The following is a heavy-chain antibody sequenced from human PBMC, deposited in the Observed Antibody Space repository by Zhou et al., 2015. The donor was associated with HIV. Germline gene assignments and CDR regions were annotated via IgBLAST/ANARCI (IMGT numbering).Heavy chain of an antibody. CDR1: GGTFSSHA. Sequence: QVQLVQSGSEVKKPGSSVTVSCKASGGTFSSHAISWVRQAPGQGLEWLGGIIPIFGTSSYAQSLQGRVKITADDSTSTAYMELSSLRSDDTAIYYCARGYGGNSWYFDLWGRGTLVTVSS. D-gene: IGHD4-23*01. CDR3: ARGYGGNSWYFDL. J-gene: IGHJ2*01. CDR2: IIPIFGTS. V-gene: IGHV1-69*01.